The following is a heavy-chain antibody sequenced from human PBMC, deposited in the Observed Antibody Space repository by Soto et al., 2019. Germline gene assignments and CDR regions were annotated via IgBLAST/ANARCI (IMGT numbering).Heavy chain of an antibody. CDR3: ARDRRYYDSSGLTRLFYYYGMDV. V-gene: IGHV3-48*03. D-gene: IGHD3-22*01. Sequence: PGGSLRLSCTASGFMFSSYEMNWVRQVPGKGLEWVSYIDGSGYTIYYADSVKGRFAISRDNAKNVLYLQMNSLRAEDTAVYYCARDRRYYDSSGLTRLFYYYGMDVWGQGTTVTVSS. CDR1: GFMFSSYE. CDR2: IDGSGYTI. J-gene: IGHJ6*02.